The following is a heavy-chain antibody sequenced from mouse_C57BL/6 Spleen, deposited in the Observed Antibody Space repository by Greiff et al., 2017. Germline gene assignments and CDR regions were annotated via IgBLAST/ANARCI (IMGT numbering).Heavy chain of an antibody. J-gene: IGHJ2*01. CDR1: GFTFSSYA. CDR3: TRDGAGSYYFDY. D-gene: IGHD2-3*01. CDR2: ISSGGDYI. Sequence: EVQLVESGEGLVKPGGSLKLSCAASGFTFSSYAMSWVRQTPEKRLEWVAYISSGGDYIYHADTVKGRFTISRDNARNTLYLQMSSLKSEDTAMYYCTRDGAGSYYFDYWGQGTTLTVSS. V-gene: IGHV5-9-1*02.